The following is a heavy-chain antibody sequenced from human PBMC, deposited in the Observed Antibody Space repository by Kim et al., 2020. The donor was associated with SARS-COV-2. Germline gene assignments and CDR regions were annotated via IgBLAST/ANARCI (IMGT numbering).Heavy chain of an antibody. J-gene: IGHJ4*02. CDR3: ARDNRRFGELGALAFDY. D-gene: IGHD3-10*01. CDR2: ISSSSSTI. Sequence: GGSLRLSCAASGFTFSSYSMNWVRQAPGKGLEWVSYISSSSSTIYYADSVKGRFTISRDNAKNSLYLQMNSLRDEDTAVYYCARDNRRFGELGALAFDYWGQGTLVTVSS. CDR1: GFTFSSYS. V-gene: IGHV3-48*02.